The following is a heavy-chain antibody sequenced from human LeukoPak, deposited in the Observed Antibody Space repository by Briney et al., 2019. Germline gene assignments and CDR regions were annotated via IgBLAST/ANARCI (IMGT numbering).Heavy chain of an antibody. J-gene: IGHJ4*02. CDR2: INAGNGNT. CDR1: GYSFTTYD. Sequence: ASVKVSCKASGYSFTTYDMHWVRQAPGQRLEWMGWINAGNGNTKYSQKFQGRVTITRDTSASTVYMELSSLRSEDTAVYYCARGPSDYLFDYWGQGTLVTVSS. D-gene: IGHD4-17*01. V-gene: IGHV1-3*01. CDR3: ARGPSDYLFDY.